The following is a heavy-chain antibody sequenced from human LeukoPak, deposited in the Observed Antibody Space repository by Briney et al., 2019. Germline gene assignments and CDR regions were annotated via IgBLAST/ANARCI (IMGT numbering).Heavy chain of an antibody. V-gene: IGHV4-59*01. J-gene: IGHJ3*02. D-gene: IGHD6-13*01. Sequence: KASETLSLTCTVSGGSISSYYWSWIRQPPGKGLEWIGYIYYSGSTNYNPSLKSRVTISVDTSKNQFSLKLSSVTAADTAVYYCARETRIAAAGTDAFDIWGQGTMVTVSS. CDR3: ARETRIAAAGTDAFDI. CDR1: GGSISSYY. CDR2: IYYSGST.